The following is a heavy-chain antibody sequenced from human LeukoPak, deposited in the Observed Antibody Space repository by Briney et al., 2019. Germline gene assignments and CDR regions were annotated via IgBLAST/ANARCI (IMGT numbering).Heavy chain of an antibody. V-gene: IGHV3-7*01. CDR1: GFTFSSYW. J-gene: IGHJ4*02. CDR2: IKQDGSEK. Sequence: PGGSLRLSCAASGFTFSSYWMSWVRQSPGKGLEWVANIKQDGSEKYHIYSVEGLLTIYRDNTKSSLYLQMNSLRAEDTAVYYCARTFDYWGQGTLVTVSS. CDR3: ARTFDY.